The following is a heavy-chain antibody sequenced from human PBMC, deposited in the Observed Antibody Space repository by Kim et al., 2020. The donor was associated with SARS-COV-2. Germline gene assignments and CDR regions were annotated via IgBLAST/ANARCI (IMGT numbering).Heavy chain of an antibody. D-gene: IGHD2-2*01. J-gene: IGHJ6*03. V-gene: IGHV3-66*01. CDR3: ARDSEPYCSSTSCYYYYYIDV. CDR1: GFTVSSNY. Sequence: GGSLRLSCAASGFTVSSNYMSWVRQAPGKGLEWVSVIYSGGSTYYADSVKGRFTISRDNSKNTLYLQMNSLRAEDTAVYYCARDSEPYCSSTSCYYYYYIDVWGKETTVTVSS. CDR2: IYSGGST.